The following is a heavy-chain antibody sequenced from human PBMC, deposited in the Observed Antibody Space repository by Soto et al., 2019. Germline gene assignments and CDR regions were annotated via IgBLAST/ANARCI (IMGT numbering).Heavy chain of an antibody. J-gene: IGHJ6*02. CDR1: GFTFSSYV. D-gene: IGHD4-17*01. CDR2: ISYDGSNK. V-gene: IGHV3-30-3*01. CDR3: ARVRDNGDYVLYGMDV. Sequence: GGSLRLSCAASGFTFSSYVMHWVRQAPGKGLEWVAVISYDGSNKYYADSVKGRFTISRDNSKNTLYLQMNSLRAEDTAVYYCARVRDNGDYVLYGMDVWGQGTTVTVSS.